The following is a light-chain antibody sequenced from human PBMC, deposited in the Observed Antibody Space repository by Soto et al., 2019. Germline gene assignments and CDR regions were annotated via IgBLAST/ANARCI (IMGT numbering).Light chain of an antibody. J-gene: IGKJ4*01. CDR2: AAS. CDR1: QVIINY. Sequence: DIQMTQSPSSLSASVGDRVTITCQASQVIINYINWYQQKPGKAPKVLISAASTLQSGVPPRFSGSESGTDFTLTISSLQPEDSASYYCQQYYNSVLTFGGGTKVDIK. CDR3: QQYYNSVLT. V-gene: IGKV1-39*01.